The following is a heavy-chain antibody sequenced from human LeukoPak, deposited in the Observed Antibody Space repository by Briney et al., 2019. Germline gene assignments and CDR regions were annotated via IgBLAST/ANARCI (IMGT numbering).Heavy chain of an antibody. Sequence: GGSLRLSCTASGFAFSVYAMSWLRQPPGKRLDWVSTINANSGTTSYAASVRGRFTISRDNSKNTLYLQLNTLRADDTATYYCAKPISGGLAVTADWFHPWGQGTLVVVSS. CDR2: INANSGTT. CDR3: AKPISGGLAVTADWFHP. D-gene: IGHD6-19*01. V-gene: IGHV3-23*01. CDR1: GFAFSVYA. J-gene: IGHJ5*01.